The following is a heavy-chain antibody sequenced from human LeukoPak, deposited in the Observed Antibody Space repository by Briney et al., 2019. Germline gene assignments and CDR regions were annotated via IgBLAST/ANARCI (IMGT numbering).Heavy chain of an antibody. D-gene: IGHD3-22*01. J-gene: IGHJ4*02. V-gene: IGHV3-20*04. CDR2: INWNGGSI. Sequence: GGSLRLSCAASGFTFDDYGMTWVRQAPGKGLEWVSDINWNGGSIGYADSVKGRFTVSRDNAKNSLYLQMNSLRAADTAFYYCARVKYDSSGYYTDNYYFDYWGQGTLVTVSS. CDR3: ARVKYDSSGYYTDNYYFDY. CDR1: GFTFDDYG.